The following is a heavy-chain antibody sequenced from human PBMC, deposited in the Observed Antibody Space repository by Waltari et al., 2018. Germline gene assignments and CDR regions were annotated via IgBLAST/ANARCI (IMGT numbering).Heavy chain of an antibody. Sequence: QVQLQPWGAGLLKPSETLSLTCAVYGGSFSGYYWSWIRQPPGKGLEWIGEINHSGSTNDNPSLKSRVTISVDTSKNQFSLKLSSVTAADTAVYYCEAAPWGWGQGTLVTVSS. J-gene: IGHJ4*02. CDR3: EAAPWG. V-gene: IGHV4-34*01. CDR1: GGSFSGYY. D-gene: IGHD1-26*01. CDR2: INHSGST.